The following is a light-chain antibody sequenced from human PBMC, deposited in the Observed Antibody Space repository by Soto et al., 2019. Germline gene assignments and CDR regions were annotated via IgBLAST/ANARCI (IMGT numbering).Light chain of an antibody. CDR2: DVS. V-gene: IGLV2-14*03. CDR3: SSYTTSNTRQRV. Sequence: QSALTQPASVSGSPGQSITISCTGTSSDVGGYNYVSWYQHHPGKAPKLMIFDVSNRPSGVSNRFSGSKSGNTASLTISGLQPEDEADYCSSYTTSNTRQRVFGTGTKVTVL. J-gene: IGLJ1*01. CDR1: SSDVGGYNY.